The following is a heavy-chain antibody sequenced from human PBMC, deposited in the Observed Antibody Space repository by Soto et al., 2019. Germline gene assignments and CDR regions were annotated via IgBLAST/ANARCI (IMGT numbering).Heavy chain of an antibody. CDR2: ISSSSSAI. D-gene: IGHD3-10*01. CDR1: GFSFSSYS. CDR3: TTEVRWFGDSGNY. Sequence: GGSLRLSCAASGFSFSSYSINWVRQAPGKGLEWVSYISSSSSAIYYADSVKGRFTISRDNSKNTLYLQMNSLRAEDTAMYYCTTEVRWFGDSGNYWGQGTLVTVSS. J-gene: IGHJ4*02. V-gene: IGHV3-48*01.